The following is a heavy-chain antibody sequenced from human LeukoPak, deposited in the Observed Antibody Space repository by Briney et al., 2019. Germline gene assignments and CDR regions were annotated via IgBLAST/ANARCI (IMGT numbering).Heavy chain of an antibody. V-gene: IGHV3-30-3*01. CDR3: ARDPVPFSGYYYYMDV. D-gene: IGHD3-10*01. CDR2: ISYDGSNK. J-gene: IGHJ6*03. CDR1: GFTFYDYA. Sequence: GGSLRLSCAASGFTFYDYAMHWVRQAPGKGPEWVAVISYDGSNKYYADSVKGRFTISRDNSKNTLYLQMNSLRAEDTAVYYCARDPVPFSGYYYYMDVWGKGTTVTVSS.